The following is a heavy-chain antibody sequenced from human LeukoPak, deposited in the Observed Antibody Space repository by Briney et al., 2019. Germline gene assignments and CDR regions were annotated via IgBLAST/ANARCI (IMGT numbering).Heavy chain of an antibody. J-gene: IGHJ4*02. CDR3: ATDLVSRDGYNFDH. CDR1: GYSISSGDY. Sequence: PSETLSLTCIVSGYSISSGDYWGWIRQPPGKGLEWIGSIHHSGSTYDNPSLKSRVTLSVDTSKNQFSLKLSSVTAADTAVYYCATDLVSRDGYNFDHWGQGTLVTVSS. V-gene: IGHV4-38-2*02. D-gene: IGHD5-24*01. CDR2: IHHSGST.